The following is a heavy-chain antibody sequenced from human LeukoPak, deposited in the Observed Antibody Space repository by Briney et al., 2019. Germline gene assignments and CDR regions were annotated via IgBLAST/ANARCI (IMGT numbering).Heavy chain of an antibody. CDR3: ARHDRGNHYRFDF. CDR1: GGSISSSSDS. J-gene: IGHJ4*02. Sequence: SETLSLTCTVFGGSISSSSDSWDWIRQPPGKGLEWVGTIYYSGSTYYNPSLKSRVTMSVDTSKNQFSLKLNSVTAADTAVYYCARHDRGNHYRFDFWGQGTLVTVSS. V-gene: IGHV4-39*01. D-gene: IGHD1-14*01. CDR2: IYYSGST.